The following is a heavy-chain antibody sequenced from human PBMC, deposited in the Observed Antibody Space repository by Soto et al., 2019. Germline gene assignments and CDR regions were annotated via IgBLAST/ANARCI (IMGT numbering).Heavy chain of an antibody. Sequence: SGPTLVNPTQTLALTCTFSGFSVSTSGVGVGWIRQPPGKALECLALIYWNDYKRYSPSLKSRLTITKDTSKNQVVLTMTNMDPVDTPTYYCAGSSSWSRLPYWLEPWGQGTMVTVPS. CDR3: AGSSSWSRLPYWLEP. V-gene: IGHV2-5*01. J-gene: IGHJ5*02. D-gene: IGHD6-13*01. CDR2: IYWNDYK. CDR1: GFSVSTSGVG.